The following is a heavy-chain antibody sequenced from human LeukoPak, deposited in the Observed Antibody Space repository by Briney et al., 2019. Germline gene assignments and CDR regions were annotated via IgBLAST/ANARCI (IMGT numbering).Heavy chain of an antibody. Sequence: SVKVSCKASGGTFNSYAISWGRQAAGQGGEGMGGIIPIFRTANSAHKFPGRLPLTTDQSTSTPYMDLISPASEDTAVYYCARGSLLRFYYYYMDVWGKGTTVTVSS. J-gene: IGHJ6*03. CDR1: GGTFNSYA. CDR3: ARGSLLRFYYYYMDV. CDR2: IIPIFRTA. V-gene: IGHV1-69*05. D-gene: IGHD2-15*01.